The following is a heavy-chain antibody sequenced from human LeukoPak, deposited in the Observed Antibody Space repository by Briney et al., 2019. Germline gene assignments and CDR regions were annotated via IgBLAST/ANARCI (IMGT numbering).Heavy chain of an antibody. V-gene: IGHV3-48*02. CDR1: GYTFRTYS. CDR3: ARENYNSGWTYWYFDL. D-gene: IGHD6-19*01. CDR2: ISSSSDNT. Sequence: GGSLRLSCAASGYTFRTYSLNWVRQAPGKELEWVSYISSSSDNTHYADSVKGRFTISRDNARNSLYLQMNSLRDEDTAVYYCARENYNSGWTYWYFDLWGRGTLVTVSS. J-gene: IGHJ2*01.